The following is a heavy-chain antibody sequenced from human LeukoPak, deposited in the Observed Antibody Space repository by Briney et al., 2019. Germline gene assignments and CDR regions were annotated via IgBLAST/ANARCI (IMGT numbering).Heavy chain of an antibody. CDR2: IYYSGTT. CDR3: AREAPNGRGDSCYA. J-gene: IGHJ5*02. V-gene: IGHV4-31*03. CDR1: GVSISSGGYH. D-gene: IGHD2-15*01. Sequence: SQPLSLTCSVSGVSISSGGYHWSWIRPHPGKGLEWLGYIYYSGTTNYNPSLKGRITMSVYTSKIQFAPKLNSVTASDAAVFYCAREAPNGRGDSCYAWGQEALVAVAS.